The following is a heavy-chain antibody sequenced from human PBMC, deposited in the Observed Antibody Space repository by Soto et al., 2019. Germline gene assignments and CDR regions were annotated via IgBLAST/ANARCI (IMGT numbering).Heavy chain of an antibody. J-gene: IGHJ6*03. D-gene: IGHD1-1*01. CDR3: ARENHDFYSYYYMDV. CDR2: ISSSSSYI. CDR1: GFTFSSYS. V-gene: IGHV3-21*01. Sequence: EVQLVESGGGLVKPGGSLRLSCAASGFTFSSYSMNWVRQAPGKGLEWVSSISSSSSYIYYADSVKGRFTISRDNAKNQLYQQMNSLRDEDTAVYYCARENHDFYSYYYMDVWGQGTTVTVSS.